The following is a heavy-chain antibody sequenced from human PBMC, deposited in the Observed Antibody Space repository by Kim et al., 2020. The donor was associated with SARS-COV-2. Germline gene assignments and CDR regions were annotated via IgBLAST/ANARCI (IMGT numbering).Heavy chain of an antibody. Sequence: SETLSLTCTVSGGSISSYYWSWIRHPPGPGLEWIGYIFYIGNTNYNSSLKSRVTLTVDTSKSQFSLTLSSVTAADTAVYYCARDARMPVQALGNAFDIWGHGTMVTVSS. V-gene: IGHV4-59*13. CDR1: GGSISSYY. D-gene: IGHD7-27*01. CDR3: ARDARMPVQALGNAFDI. CDR2: IFYIGNT. J-gene: IGHJ3*02.